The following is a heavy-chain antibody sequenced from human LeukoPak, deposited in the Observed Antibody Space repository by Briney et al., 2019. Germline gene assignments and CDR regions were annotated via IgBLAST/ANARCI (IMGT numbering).Heavy chain of an antibody. CDR1: GFTFSSYW. J-gene: IGHJ4*02. Sequence: PGGSLRLSCAASGFTFSSYWMSWVRQAPGKGLEWVANIKQDGSEKYYVDSVKGRFTISRDSAKNSLYLQMNSLRAEDTAVYYCARARNIVLMVYAMEYWGQGTLVTVSS. CDR3: ARARNIVLMVYAMEY. D-gene: IGHD2-8*01. V-gene: IGHV3-7*01. CDR2: IKQDGSEK.